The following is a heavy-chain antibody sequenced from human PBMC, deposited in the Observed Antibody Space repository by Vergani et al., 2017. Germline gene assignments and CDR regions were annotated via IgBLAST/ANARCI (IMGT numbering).Heavy chain of an antibody. Sequence: QVQLVQSGAEVKKPGSSVKVSCTASGGTFSSYTISWVRQAPGQGLEWMGRIIPILGIANYAQKFQGRVTITADKSTSTSYMELSSLRSEDTAVYYCASAMTTVTTLLRYYFDYWGQGTLVTVSS. CDR3: ASAMTTVTTLLRYYFDY. D-gene: IGHD4-17*01. J-gene: IGHJ4*02. CDR1: GGTFSSYT. CDR2: IIPILGIA. V-gene: IGHV1-69*02.